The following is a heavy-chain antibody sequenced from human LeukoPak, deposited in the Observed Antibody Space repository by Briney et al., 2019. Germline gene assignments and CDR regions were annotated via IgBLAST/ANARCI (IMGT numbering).Heavy chain of an antibody. V-gene: IGHV1-69*01. CDR2: IIPIFGTA. D-gene: IGHD4-17*01. CDR1: GGTFSNYA. CDR3: ASLAEGYGDYYYYYMDV. Sequence: GSSVKVSCKASGGTFSNYAISWVRQAAGQGFEWMGGIIPIFGTANYAQKFQGRVTITADEYTSTAYMELSSLRSEDTAVYYCASLAEGYGDYYYYYMDVWGKGTTVTVSS. J-gene: IGHJ6*03.